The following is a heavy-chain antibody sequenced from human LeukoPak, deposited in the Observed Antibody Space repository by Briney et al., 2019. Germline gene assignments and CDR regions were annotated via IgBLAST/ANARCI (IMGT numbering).Heavy chain of an antibody. D-gene: IGHD5-12*01. J-gene: IGHJ5*02. CDR2: IYFSGST. V-gene: IGHV4-59*12. CDR1: GGSISNNY. Sequence: SETLSLTCTVSGGSISNNYWSWIRQPPGKGLEWIVYIYFSGSTYYNPSLKSRVTISVDASKTQFSLKLISVTAADTAVYYCAKYGGYRGFDPWGQGTLVTVSS. CDR3: AKYGGYRGFDP.